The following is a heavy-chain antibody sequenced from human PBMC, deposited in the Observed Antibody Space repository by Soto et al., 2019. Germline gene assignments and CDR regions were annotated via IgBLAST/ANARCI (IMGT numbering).Heavy chain of an antibody. J-gene: IGHJ6*02. CDR3: PRGGLLYTLDV. V-gene: IGHV3-74*01. CDR2: INGDGRSA. CDR1: GFTFNNQW. Sequence: EVQLVESGGGLVQPGGSLRLSCAASGFTFNNQWMHWVRQAPGEGLAWVSQINGDGRSATYADSVRGRFTISRDNAKNTLYLQMNSLSAEDTAVYYGPRGGLLYTLDVWGQGTSVTVSS. D-gene: IGHD1-26*01.